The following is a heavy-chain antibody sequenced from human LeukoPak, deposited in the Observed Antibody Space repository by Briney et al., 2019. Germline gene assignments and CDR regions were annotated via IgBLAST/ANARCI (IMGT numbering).Heavy chain of an antibody. CDR1: GGTFSSYA. CDR3: ARSRRRDGYNENFADY. Sequence: ASVKVSCKASGGTFSSYAISWVRQAPGQGLDWMGRIIPILGIANYAQKFQGRVTITADKSTSTAYMEVSSLRSEDTAVYYCARSRRRDGYNENFADYWGQGTLVTVSS. J-gene: IGHJ4*02. D-gene: IGHD5-18*01. CDR2: IIPILGIA. V-gene: IGHV1-69*04.